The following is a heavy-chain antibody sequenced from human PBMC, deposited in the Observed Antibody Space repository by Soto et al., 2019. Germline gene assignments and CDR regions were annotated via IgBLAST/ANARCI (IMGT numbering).Heavy chain of an antibody. Sequence: ASVKVSCKASGYTFTNYGINWVRQAPGQGLDWMGWISADDGNTNYAQKLQGRVTMTTDTSTSTAYMELRSLRSDDTAVYYCATDLDRGVVQAAKRGRTSSYGMDVWGQGTTVTVS. J-gene: IGHJ6*02. V-gene: IGHV1-18*04. CDR3: ATDLDRGVVQAAKRGRTSSYGMDV. CDR2: ISADDGNT. D-gene: IGHD2-2*01. CDR1: GYTFTNYG.